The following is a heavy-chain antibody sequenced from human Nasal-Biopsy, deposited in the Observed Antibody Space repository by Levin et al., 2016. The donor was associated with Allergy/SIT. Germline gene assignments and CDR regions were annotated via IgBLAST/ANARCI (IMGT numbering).Heavy chain of an antibody. J-gene: IGHJ4*02. D-gene: IGHD1-26*01. CDR3: ARAGWDLHKELDY. V-gene: IGHV4-34*01. CDR1: GGSFSDYY. Sequence: GSLRLSCAVYGGSFSDYYWSWIRQPPGKGLEWIGEINHSGGTKYNPSLKSRVTISVDTSKNQFSLRLSSVTAADTAVYYCARAGWDLHKELDYWGRGTLVTVSS. CDR2: INHSGGT.